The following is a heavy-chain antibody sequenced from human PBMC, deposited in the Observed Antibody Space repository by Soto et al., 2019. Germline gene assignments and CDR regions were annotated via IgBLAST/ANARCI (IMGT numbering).Heavy chain of an antibody. Sequence: EVQLVESGGGLVKPGGSLRLSCAASGFTFSSYSMNWVRQAPGKGLEWVSSISSSSSYIYYADSVKGRFTISRDNAKNSLYLQMNSLRAEDTAVYYCGSGVATSGYYFDYWGQGTLVTVSS. CDR1: GFTFSSYS. J-gene: IGHJ4*02. D-gene: IGHD2-15*01. CDR2: ISSSSSYI. CDR3: GSGVATSGYYFDY. V-gene: IGHV3-21*01.